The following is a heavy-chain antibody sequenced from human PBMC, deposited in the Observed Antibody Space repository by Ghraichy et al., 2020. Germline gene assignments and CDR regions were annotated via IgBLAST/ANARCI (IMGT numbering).Heavy chain of an antibody. CDR1: GFTFSSYG. V-gene: IGHV3-30*03. J-gene: IGHJ4*01. Sequence: GGSLRLSCAASGFTFSSYGIHWVRQAPGKGLEWVAVISYDGTNTYYGDSVKGRFTISRDNSKNTVFLQMNSLTGEDTAVYYCARDGVLVRGENFFDYGGHGTLVTGSS. CDR3: ARDGVLVRGENFFDY. D-gene: IGHD3-10*01. CDR2: ISYDGTNT.